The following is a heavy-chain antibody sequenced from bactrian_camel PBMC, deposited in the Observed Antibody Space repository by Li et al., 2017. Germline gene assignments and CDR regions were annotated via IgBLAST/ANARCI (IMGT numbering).Heavy chain of an antibody. V-gene: IGHV3S60*01. D-gene: IGHD4*01. CDR2: ISPRGGEK. J-gene: IGHJ4*01. CDR1: TPAYTC. Sequence: QVQLVESGGGSVQAGGSLRLSCVANTPAYTCMGWFRQAPGKEREMVAFISPRGGEKYYGDSVEGRFTISRDNTKNTMYLQMNSLKPEDTAMYSTSDIGARGPRSPSP. CDR3: SD.